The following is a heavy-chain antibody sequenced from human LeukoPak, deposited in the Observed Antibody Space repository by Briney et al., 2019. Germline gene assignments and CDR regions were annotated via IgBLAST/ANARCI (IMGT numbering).Heavy chain of an antibody. J-gene: IGHJ6*03. CDR1: GFTFNSYS. D-gene: IGHD3-22*01. CDR3: ATYYGGGYMDV. V-gene: IGHV3-21*01. Sequence: GGSLRLSCAASGFTFNSYSMNWVRQAPGKGLEWVSSITSSSSYINYADSVKGRFTISRDNAKNSLYLQMNSLTAEDAAVYYCATYYGGGYMDVWGQGTTVTVSS. CDR2: ITSSSSYI.